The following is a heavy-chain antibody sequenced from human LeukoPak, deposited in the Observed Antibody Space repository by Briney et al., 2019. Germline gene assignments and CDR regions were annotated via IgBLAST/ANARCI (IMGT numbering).Heavy chain of an antibody. Sequence: SETLSLTCTVSGGXVSSYYFSWIRQPPGKGLEWIGYIYYSGSTNYSPSLKSRVTISVDTSKNQFSLKLSSVTAADTAVYYCARGWGYFDSWGQGTLVTVSS. CDR3: ARGWGYFDS. CDR1: GGXVSSYY. D-gene: IGHD7-27*01. V-gene: IGHV4-59*08. J-gene: IGHJ4*02. CDR2: IYYSGST.